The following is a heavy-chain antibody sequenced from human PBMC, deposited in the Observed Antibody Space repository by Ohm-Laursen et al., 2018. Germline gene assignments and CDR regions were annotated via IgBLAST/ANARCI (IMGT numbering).Heavy chain of an antibody. CDR3: ARESGTYYYDSSGYYLDY. CDR2: ISSDSNYI. CDR1: GFTVSSNY. J-gene: IGHJ4*02. D-gene: IGHD3-22*01. Sequence: SLRLSCAASGFTVSSNYMSWVRQAPGKGLEWVSSISSDSNYIYYADSVKGRFTLSRDNAKNSLYLQMNSLRAGDTAVYYCARESGTYYYDSSGYYLDYWGQGTLVTVSS. V-gene: IGHV3-21*01.